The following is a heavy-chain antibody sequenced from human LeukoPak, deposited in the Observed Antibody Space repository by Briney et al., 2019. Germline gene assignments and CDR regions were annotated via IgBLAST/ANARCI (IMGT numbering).Heavy chain of an antibody. V-gene: IGHV4-34*01. J-gene: IGHJ4*02. CDR2: INHSGST. Sequence: SETLSLTCAVYGGSFSGYYWSWIRQPPGKGLEWIGEINHSGSTNYNPSLKSRVTISVDTSKNQFSLKLSSVTAADTAVYYCARALLLPAIDYWGQGTLVTVSS. CDR1: GGSFSGYY. D-gene: IGHD2/OR15-2a*01. CDR3: ARALLLPAIDY.